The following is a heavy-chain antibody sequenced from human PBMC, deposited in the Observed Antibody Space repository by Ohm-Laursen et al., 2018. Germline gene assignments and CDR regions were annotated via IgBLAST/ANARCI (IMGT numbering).Heavy chain of an antibody. CDR3: ARGNPVAGTFDY. Sequence: SDTLSLTCTVSGVSVSSGSYYWSWIRQPPGKGLEWIGYIYYSGSTNYNPSLKSRVTISIDTSKNQFSLKLSSVTAADTAVYYCARGNPVAGTFDYWGQGTLVTVSS. CDR2: IYYSGST. CDR1: GVSVSSGSYY. V-gene: IGHV4-61*01. J-gene: IGHJ4*02. D-gene: IGHD6-19*01.